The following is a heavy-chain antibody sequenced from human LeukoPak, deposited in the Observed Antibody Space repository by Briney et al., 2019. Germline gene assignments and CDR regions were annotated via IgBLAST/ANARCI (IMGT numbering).Heavy chain of an antibody. D-gene: IGHD1-26*01. V-gene: IGHV1-46*01. Sequence: ASVKVSCKASGYTFTGYYMHWVRQAPGQGLEWMGIINPSGGSTSYAQKFQGRVTMTRDMSTSTVYMELSSLRSEDTAVYYCARDLMGAYNWFDPCGQGTLVTVSS. J-gene: IGHJ5*02. CDR2: INPSGGST. CDR1: GYTFTGYY. CDR3: ARDLMGAYNWFDP.